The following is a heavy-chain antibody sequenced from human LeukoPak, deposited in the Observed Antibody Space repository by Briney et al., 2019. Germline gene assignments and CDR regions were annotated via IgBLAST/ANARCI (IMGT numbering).Heavy chain of an antibody. J-gene: IGHJ4*02. V-gene: IGHV3-30*02. Sequence: PGGFLRLSCAASGFTFSSYGMHWVRQAPGKGLEWVAFIRYDGSSKYYADSVKGRFTISRDNSKNTLYLQMNSLRAEDTAVYYCAKEERFPWGGRGNYFDYWGQGTLVTVSS. CDR1: GFTFSSYG. CDR2: IRYDGSSK. D-gene: IGHD1-1*01. CDR3: AKEERFPWGGRGNYFDY.